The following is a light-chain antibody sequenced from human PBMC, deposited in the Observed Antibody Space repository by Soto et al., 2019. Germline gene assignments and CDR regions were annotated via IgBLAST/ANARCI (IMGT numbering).Light chain of an antibody. CDR2: DAS. CDR1: QSVSNY. CDR3: QQRSNWPPTWT. J-gene: IGKJ1*01. V-gene: IGKV3-11*01. Sequence: EIVLTQSPATLSLSPGERATLSCRASQSVSNYLAWYQQKPGQAPRLLIYDASNRATGIPARFSGSGSGTDFTLPISSLQPEDFAVYYCQQRSNWPPTWTFGQGTKVEIK.